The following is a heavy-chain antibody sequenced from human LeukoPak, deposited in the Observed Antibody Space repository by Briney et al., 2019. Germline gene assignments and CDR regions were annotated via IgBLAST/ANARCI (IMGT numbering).Heavy chain of an antibody. CDR1: GFTFSRYG. CDR2: ISGSGGST. CDR3: AKDSSYYYDSSGYYWVY. V-gene: IGHV3-23*01. J-gene: IGHJ4*02. Sequence: PGGSLRLSCAASGFTFSRYGMSWVRQAPGKGLEWVSAISGSGGSTYYADSVKGRFTISRDNSKNTLYLQMNSLRAEDTAVYYCAKDSSYYYDSSGYYWVYWGQGTLVTVSS. D-gene: IGHD3-22*01.